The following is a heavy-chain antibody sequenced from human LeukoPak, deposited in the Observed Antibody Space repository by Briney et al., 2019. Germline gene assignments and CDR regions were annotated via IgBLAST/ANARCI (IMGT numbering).Heavy chain of an antibody. CDR2: IKEDGSET. D-gene: IGHD3-3*01. J-gene: IGHJ4*02. CDR3: ATDRGWRTSGYYLYYFEY. V-gene: IGHV3-7*01. CDR1: GFTFSNCW. Sequence: GGSLRLSCAASGFTFSNCWMSWVRQAPGKGPEWVANIKEDGSETYYMDSVRGRFTISRDNTMNSLYLQMSSLRAEDTAVYYCATDRGWRTSGYYLYYFEYWGQGTLVTYSS.